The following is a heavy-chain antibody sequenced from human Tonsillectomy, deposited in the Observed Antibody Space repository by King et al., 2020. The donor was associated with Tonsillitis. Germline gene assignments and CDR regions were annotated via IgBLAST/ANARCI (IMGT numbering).Heavy chain of an antibody. CDR2: IYSSGST. CDR1: GGSISSYY. J-gene: IGHJ4*02. CDR3: AREFQSSRPLDY. Sequence: QLQESGPGLVKPSETLSLTCTVSGGSISSYYWSWIRLPAGKGLEWIGRIYSSGSTNYNLSLQSRVTMSVDTSKNQFSLKLSSVTAADTAVYYCAREFQSSRPLDYWGQGTLVTVSS. V-gene: IGHV4-4*07. D-gene: IGHD6-13*01.